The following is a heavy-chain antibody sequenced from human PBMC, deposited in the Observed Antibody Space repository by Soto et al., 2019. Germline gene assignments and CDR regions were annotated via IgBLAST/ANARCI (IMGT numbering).Heavy chain of an antibody. CDR2: VSYDGSGK. D-gene: IGHD1-1*01. V-gene: IGHV3-30*04. J-gene: IGHJ3*02. Sequence: QVQLVESGGGVVQPGRSLRLSCAASGFTFSRYSIHWVRQAPGKGLEWVAAVSYDGSGKYYADSVRGRFTISRDTSSTTVFLQMSGLSPEDAAVYYCARVDRELRVLLNAFDIWGQGTMVTVSS. CDR1: GFTFSRYS. CDR3: ARVDRELRVLLNAFDI.